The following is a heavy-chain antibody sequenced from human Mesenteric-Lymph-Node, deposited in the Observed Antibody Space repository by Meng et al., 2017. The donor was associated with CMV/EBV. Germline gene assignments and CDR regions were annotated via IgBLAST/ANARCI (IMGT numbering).Heavy chain of an antibody. CDR1: GFTVSSNY. V-gene: IGHV3-66*02. CDR3: ARGGQLRFLEWLMERFNWFDP. CDR2: IYSGGGT. Sequence: GESLKISCAASGFTVSSNYMTWVRQAPGKGLEWVSVIYSGGGTYYADSVKGRFTISRDYSNNTLYLQMNRLRPDDTAVYYCARGGQLRFLEWLMERFNWFDPWGQGTLVTVSS. D-gene: IGHD3-3*01. J-gene: IGHJ5*02.